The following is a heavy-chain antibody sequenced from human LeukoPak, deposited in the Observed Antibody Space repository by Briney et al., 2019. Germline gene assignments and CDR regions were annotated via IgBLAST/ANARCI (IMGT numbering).Heavy chain of an antibody. Sequence: SETLSLTCTVSGGSISSYYWSWIRQPAGKGLEWIGRIYTGGSTNYNPSLKSRVTMSVDTSKNQFSLKLSSVTAADTAVYYCARGARDDYDILTGYFLKPYYFDYWGQGTLVTVSS. D-gene: IGHD3-9*01. CDR1: GGSISSYY. J-gene: IGHJ4*02. CDR2: IYTGGST. CDR3: ARGARDDYDILTGYFLKPYYFDY. V-gene: IGHV4-4*07.